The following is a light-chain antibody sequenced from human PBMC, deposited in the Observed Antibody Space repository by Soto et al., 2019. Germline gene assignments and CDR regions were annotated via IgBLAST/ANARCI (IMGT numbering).Light chain of an antibody. J-gene: IGKJ5*01. CDR3: QQRYNWPLT. V-gene: IGKV3-11*01. Sequence: EIVLTQSPGTLSLSPGERATLSCRASQSISSYLAWYRQIPGQAPRLLIYDASNRATGIPARFSGSGSGTDFTLTISSLEPEDFTVYYCQQRYNWPLTFGQGTRLEIK. CDR1: QSISSY. CDR2: DAS.